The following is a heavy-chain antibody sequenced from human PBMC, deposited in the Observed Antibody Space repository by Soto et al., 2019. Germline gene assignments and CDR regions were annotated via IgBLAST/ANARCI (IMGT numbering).Heavy chain of an antibody. V-gene: IGHV4-34*01. CDR3: ARVPRGYSYGYLDY. CDR2: INHSGST. D-gene: IGHD5-18*01. CDR1: GGSFSGYY. J-gene: IGHJ4*02. Sequence: SETLSLTCAVYGGSFSGYYWSWIRQPPGKGLEWIGEINHSGSTNYNPSLKSRVTISVDTSKNQFSLKLSSVTAADTAVYYCARVPRGYSYGYLDYWGQGTLVTVSS.